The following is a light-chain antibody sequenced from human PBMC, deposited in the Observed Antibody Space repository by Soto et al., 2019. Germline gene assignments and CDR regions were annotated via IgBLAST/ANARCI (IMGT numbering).Light chain of an antibody. J-gene: IGKJ1*01. Sequence: EIVLTQSPGTLSLSPGERATLSCRARQIIRSTFLAWYQQKPGHAPRLLIHGVSNRANGIPDRYSGSGSGTAFTLIIRRLEPEDFAVYYCQQYDGSPETFGKGTKVEIK. V-gene: IGKV3-20*01. CDR3: QQYDGSPET. CDR2: GVS. CDR1: QIIRSTF.